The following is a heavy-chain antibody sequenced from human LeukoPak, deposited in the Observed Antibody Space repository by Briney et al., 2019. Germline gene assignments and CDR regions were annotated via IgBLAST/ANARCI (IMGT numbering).Heavy chain of an antibody. V-gene: IGHV3-48*04. CDR1: EFTFVRYA. J-gene: IGHJ6*03. D-gene: IGHD6-13*01. Sequence: GGSLRLSCAASEFTFVRYAMNWVRQAPGKGLEWVSYISSSSFKIGYADSVKGRFTISRDNSKNSLYLQMDSLRVEDTAVYYCVRDPSYGSSRYYYMDVWGKGTTVTVSS. CDR2: ISSSSFKI. CDR3: VRDPSYGSSRYYYMDV.